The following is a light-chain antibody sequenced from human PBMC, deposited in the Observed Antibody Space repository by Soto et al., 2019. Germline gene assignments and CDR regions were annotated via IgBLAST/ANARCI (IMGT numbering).Light chain of an antibody. J-gene: IGLJ1*01. CDR1: SSDVGGYNY. CDR3: SSYTTSNTRQIV. Sequence: QSVLTQPASVSGSPGHSITISCTGTSSDVGGYNYVSWYQHHPGKAPKLIIYDVTNRPSGVSNPFSGSKSGITASLTISGLQPEDEADYYCSSYTTSNTRQIVFGTGTKVTVL. V-gene: IGLV2-14*03. CDR2: DVT.